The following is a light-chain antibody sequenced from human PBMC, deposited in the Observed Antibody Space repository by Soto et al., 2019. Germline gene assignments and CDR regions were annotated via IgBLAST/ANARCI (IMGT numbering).Light chain of an antibody. CDR3: QQSDDLPT. Sequence: DIQLTQSPSSLSASVGDRVTITCQASQDINNYVNWYQQKAGTAPNLLIYDASTLKPGVPSRFSGSGSGTDFTLTISSLQPEDFATYFCQQSDDLPTFGQGTRLDIK. J-gene: IGKJ5*01. CDR1: QDINNY. CDR2: DAS. V-gene: IGKV1-33*01.